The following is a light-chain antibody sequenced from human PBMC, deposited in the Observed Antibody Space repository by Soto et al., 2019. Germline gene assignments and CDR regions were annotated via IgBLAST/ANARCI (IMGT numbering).Light chain of an antibody. V-gene: IGKV1-5*01. Sequence: DIQMTQSPSTLSASVGDRVTITCRASQSISSWLAWYRQKPGKAPKLLIYDASSLESGVPSRFSGSGSGTEFILTISSLQPDDFATYYCQQYNSPWTFGQGTKVEI. J-gene: IGKJ1*01. CDR3: QQYNSPWT. CDR2: DAS. CDR1: QSISSW.